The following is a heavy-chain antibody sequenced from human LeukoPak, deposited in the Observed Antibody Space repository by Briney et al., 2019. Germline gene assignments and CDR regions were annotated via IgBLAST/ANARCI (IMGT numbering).Heavy chain of an antibody. J-gene: IGHJ6*03. D-gene: IGHD6-6*01. CDR1: GSSMNLYS. CDR3: ARSNVGYSSSSVSNYYYYYYMDV. V-gene: IGHV4-59*12. CDR2: MYYSGTT. Sequence: SETLSLTCSVSGSSMNLYSWNWIRQSPGRGLEWIAYMYYSGTTNYNPSLENRAAISLDLSRHQFSLRLNSVTAADTAVYYCARSNVGYSSSSVSNYYYYYYMDVWGKGTTVTVSS.